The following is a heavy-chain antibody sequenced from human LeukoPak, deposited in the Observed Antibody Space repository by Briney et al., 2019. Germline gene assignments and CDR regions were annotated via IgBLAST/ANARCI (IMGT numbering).Heavy chain of an antibody. V-gene: IGHV3-23*01. CDR3: VKLSSGSGSKFGFDS. Sequence: GGSLRLSCAASGFTFSSYAMSWVRQTPGKSLEWVSIITNGGVTTYYADSVRGRFTISRDNSKNMLYLQMNSLRAEDTAVYYCVKLSSGSGSKFGFDSGGQGTLVTVSS. CDR2: ITNGGVTT. CDR1: GFTFSSYA. D-gene: IGHD6-19*01. J-gene: IGHJ4*02.